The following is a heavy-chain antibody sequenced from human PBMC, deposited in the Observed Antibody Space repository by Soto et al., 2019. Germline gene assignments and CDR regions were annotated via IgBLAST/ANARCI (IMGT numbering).Heavy chain of an antibody. D-gene: IGHD3-10*01. CDR2: ISAYNGNT. Sequence: QVQLVQSGAEVKKPGASVKVSCKASGYTVTSYGIRWVRQAPGQGLEWMGGISAYNGNTNYAQKLQGRVTMTTDTYTSTAYMELRSLRSDDTAVYYCASAFGFGERGSFDYWGQGTLVTVSS. V-gene: IGHV1-18*01. J-gene: IGHJ4*02. CDR3: ASAFGFGERGSFDY. CDR1: GYTVTSYG.